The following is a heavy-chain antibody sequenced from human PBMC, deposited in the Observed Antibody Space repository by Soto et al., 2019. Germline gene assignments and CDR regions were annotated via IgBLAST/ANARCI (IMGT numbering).Heavy chain of an antibody. CDR1: GGSISSGPYS. V-gene: IGHV4-39*01. CDR3: ARLAGYCSGTSCYGYYGMDV. D-gene: IGHD2-2*01. Sequence: PSETPSLTCSVSGGSISSGPYSWGWIRQPPGKGLEWIGTFHYSGRTYYSPSLESRVTISVDTSKNQFSLKVSSVTAANTAVFYCARLAGYCSGTSCYGYYGMDVWGQGTTVTVSS. J-gene: IGHJ6*02. CDR2: FHYSGRT.